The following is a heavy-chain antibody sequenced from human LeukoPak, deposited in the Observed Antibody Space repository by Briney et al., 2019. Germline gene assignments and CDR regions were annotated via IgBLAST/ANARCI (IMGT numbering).Heavy chain of an antibody. CDR2: INPHSGVT. V-gene: IGHV1-2*02. J-gene: IGHJ4*02. CDR3: VREGITKAFDL. Sequence: ASVKVSCKASGFTFTDYYIHWVRLAPGQGLEWMGYINPHSGVTSFPQKFRGRVTLTTDTSISAAYMELSSLISDDTAMYYCVREGITKAFDLWGQGALVTVSS. D-gene: IGHD1-14*01. CDR1: GFTFTDYY.